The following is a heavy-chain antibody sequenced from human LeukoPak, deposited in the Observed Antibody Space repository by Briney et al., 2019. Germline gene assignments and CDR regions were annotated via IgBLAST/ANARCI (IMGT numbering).Heavy chain of an antibody. CDR2: ISGSGGST. D-gene: IGHD3-10*01. CDR3: AKDDLKWFGELLPFDY. J-gene: IGHJ4*02. CDR1: GFTFSTYA. V-gene: IGHV3-23*01. Sequence: GGSPRLSCAASGFTFSTYAMSWVRQAPGRGLEWVSTISGSGGSTYHADSVKGRFTISRDNSKNTLYLQMNSLRAEDTAVYYCAKDDLKWFGELLPFDYWGQGTLVTVSS.